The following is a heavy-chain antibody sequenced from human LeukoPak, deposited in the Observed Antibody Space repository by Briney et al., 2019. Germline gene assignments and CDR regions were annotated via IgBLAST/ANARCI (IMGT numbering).Heavy chain of an antibody. J-gene: IGHJ4*02. V-gene: IGHV2-5*01. CDR2: IYRNDDK. CDR3: AHRMVRSKRAHYFDY. Sequence: SGPTLVNPTQTLTLTCTFSGFSLSTSGVGVGWIRQPPGKALEWLALIYRNDDKRYSPSLKSRLTITKDTSKNQVVLTMTNMDPVDTATYYCAHRMVRSKRAHYFDYWGQGTLVTVSS. CDR1: GFSLSTSGVG. D-gene: IGHD3-10*01.